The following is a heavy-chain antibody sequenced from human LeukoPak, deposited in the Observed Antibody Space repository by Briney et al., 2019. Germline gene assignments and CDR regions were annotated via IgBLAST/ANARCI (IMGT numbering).Heavy chain of an antibody. CDR3: AREGKPSSYYYSMDV. V-gene: IGHV3-66*02. Sequence: PGGSLRLSCAASGFTVSSNYMSWVRQAPGKGLEWVSVIYSGGSTYYADSVKGRFTISRDNSKNTLYLQMNSLRAEDTAVYYCAREGKPSSYYYSMDVWGQGTTVTVSS. J-gene: IGHJ6*02. CDR2: IYSGGST. CDR1: GFTVSSNY.